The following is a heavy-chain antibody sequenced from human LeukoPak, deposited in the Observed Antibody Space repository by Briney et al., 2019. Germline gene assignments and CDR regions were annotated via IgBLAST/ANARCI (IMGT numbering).Heavy chain of an antibody. CDR1: GGSISSGSYY. V-gene: IGHV4-61*02. CDR3: ARVDSSSAETAFDI. J-gene: IGHJ3*02. CDR2: IYTSGST. D-gene: IGHD6-6*01. Sequence: PSETLSLTCTVSGGSISSGSYYWSWIRQPAGKGLEWIGRIYTSGSTNYNPSLKSRVTISVDTSKNQFSLKLSSVTAADTAVYYCARVDSSSAETAFDIWGQGTMVTVSS.